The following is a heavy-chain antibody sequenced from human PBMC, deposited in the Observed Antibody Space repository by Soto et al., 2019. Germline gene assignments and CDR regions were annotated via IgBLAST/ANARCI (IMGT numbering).Heavy chain of an antibody. CDR2: MNPNSGNT. V-gene: IGHV1-8*01. CDR1: GYTFTSYD. CDR3: ARAPSLLERRRGGVFDI. D-gene: IGHD1-1*01. J-gene: IGHJ3*02. Sequence: GASVKVSCKASGYTFTSYDINWVRQATGQGLEWMGWMNPNSGNTGYAQKFQGRVTMTRNTSISTAYMELSSLRSEDTAVYYCARAPSLLERRRGGVFDIWGQGTIDTVSS.